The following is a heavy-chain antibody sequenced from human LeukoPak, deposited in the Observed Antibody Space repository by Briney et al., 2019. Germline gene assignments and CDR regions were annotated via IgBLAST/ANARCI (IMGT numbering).Heavy chain of an antibody. CDR2: ISAYNGNT. CDR3: ARDYGDYDYYYYYGMDV. V-gene: IGHV1-18*01. J-gene: IGHJ6*02. Sequence: GASVKVSCKASGYTFTSYGISWVRQAPGQGLEWMVWISAYNGNTNYAQKLQGRVTMTTDTSTSTAYMELRSLRSDDTAVYYCARDYGDYDYYYYYGMDVWGQGTTVTVSS. CDR1: GYTFTSYG. D-gene: IGHD4-17*01.